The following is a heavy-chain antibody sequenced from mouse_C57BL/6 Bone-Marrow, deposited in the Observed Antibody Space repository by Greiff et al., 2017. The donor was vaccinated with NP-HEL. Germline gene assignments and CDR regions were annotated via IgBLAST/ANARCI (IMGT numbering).Heavy chain of an antibody. D-gene: IGHD4-1*01. CDR2: ISSGGSYT. Sequence: EVKLQESGGDLVKPGGSLKLSCAASGFTFSSYGMSWVRQTPDKRLEWVATISSGGSYTYYPDSVKGRFTISRDNAKNTLYLQMSSLKSEDTAMYYCARDWDPFAYWGQGTLVTVSA. V-gene: IGHV5-6*01. CDR3: ARDWDPFAY. J-gene: IGHJ3*01. CDR1: GFTFSSYG.